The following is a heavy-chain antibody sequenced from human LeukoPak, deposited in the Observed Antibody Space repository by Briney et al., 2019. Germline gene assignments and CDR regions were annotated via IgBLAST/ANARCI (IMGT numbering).Heavy chain of an antibody. Sequence: PSETLSLTCTVSGGSISSYYWSWIRQPPGKGLEWIGYIYYSGSTNYNPSLKSRVTISVDTSKNQFSLKPSSVTAADTAVYYCASRYYGSGSLDYWGQGNLVTVSS. CDR3: ASRYYGSGSLDY. J-gene: IGHJ4*02. V-gene: IGHV4-59*08. CDR1: GGSISSYY. D-gene: IGHD3-10*01. CDR2: IYYSGST.